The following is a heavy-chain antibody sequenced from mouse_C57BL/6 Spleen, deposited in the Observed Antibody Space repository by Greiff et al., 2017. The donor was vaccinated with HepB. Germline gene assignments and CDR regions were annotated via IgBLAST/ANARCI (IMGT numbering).Heavy chain of an antibody. CDR2: TFYSGIT. J-gene: IGHJ4*01. CDR3: ARGIGHYYGSRPYYYAMDY. V-gene: IGHV3-3*01. D-gene: IGHD1-1*01. CDR1: GFSINSDCY. Sequence: EVKLMESGPSLVRPSQTLSLTCTVTGFSINSDCYWIWIRQFPGNKLEYIGYTFYSGITYYNPSLESRTYITRDTSKNQFSLKLSSVTTEDTATYYCARGIGHYYGSRPYYYAMDYWGQGTSVTVSS.